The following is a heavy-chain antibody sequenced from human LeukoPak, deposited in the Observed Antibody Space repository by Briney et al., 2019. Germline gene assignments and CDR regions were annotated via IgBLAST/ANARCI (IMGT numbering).Heavy chain of an antibody. CDR1: GXNFNSYW. CDR3: ARARYGSGGYFFDF. Sequence: GGSLRLSCAASGXNFNSYWMSWVRQAPGKGQECVANIKQDGSEIYFVDSVKGRFTISRDNAKSSLYLQMNSLRGEDTAVYYCARARYGSGGYFFDFWGQGTLVTVSS. V-gene: IGHV3-7*04. D-gene: IGHD3-10*01. J-gene: IGHJ4*02. CDR2: IKQDGSEI.